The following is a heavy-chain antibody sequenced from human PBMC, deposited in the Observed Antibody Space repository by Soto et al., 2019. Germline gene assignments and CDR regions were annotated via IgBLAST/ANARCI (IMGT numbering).Heavy chain of an antibody. J-gene: IGHJ6*02. CDR3: GRGRRYSSGWRGLDYYYGMDV. D-gene: IGHD6-19*01. CDR1: GGSFSGYY. Sequence: PSETLSLTCAVYGGSFSGYYWSWIRQPPGKGLEWIGEINHSGSTNYNPSLKSRVTISVDTSKNQFSLKLSSVTAADTAVYYCGRGRRYSSGWRGLDYYYGMDVWGQGTTVTVSS. CDR2: INHSGST. V-gene: IGHV4-34*01.